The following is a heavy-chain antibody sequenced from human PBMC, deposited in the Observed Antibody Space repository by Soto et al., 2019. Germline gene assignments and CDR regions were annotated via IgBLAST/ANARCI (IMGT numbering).Heavy chain of an antibody. CDR3: AHSVVVAATSWVYGMDV. V-gene: IGHV2-5*02. CDR1: GFSLSTSGVG. CDR2: IYWDDDK. J-gene: IGHJ6*02. Sequence: QITLKESGPTLVKPTQTLTLTCTFSGFSLSTSGVGVGCVRQPPGKALEWLALIYWDDDKRYSPSLKSRLTITKDTSKNQVVLTMTNMDPVDTATYYCAHSVVVAATSWVYGMDVWGQGPTVPVSS. D-gene: IGHD2-15*01.